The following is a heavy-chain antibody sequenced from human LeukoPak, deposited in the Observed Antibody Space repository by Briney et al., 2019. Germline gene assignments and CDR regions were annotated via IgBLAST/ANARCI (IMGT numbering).Heavy chain of an antibody. J-gene: IGHJ5*02. CDR2: IIPIFGTA. CDR1: GGTFSSYA. CDR3: ARAPPTVTQPPHWFDP. D-gene: IGHD4-17*01. V-gene: IGHV1-69*13. Sequence: SVKVSRKASGGTFSSYAISWVRQAPGQGLEWMGGIIPIFGTANYAQKFQGRVTITADESTSTAYMELSSLRSEDTAVYYCARAPPTVTQPPHWFDPWGQGTLVTVSS.